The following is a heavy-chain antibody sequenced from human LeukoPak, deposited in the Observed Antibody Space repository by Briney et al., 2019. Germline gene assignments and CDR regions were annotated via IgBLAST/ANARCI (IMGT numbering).Heavy chain of an antibody. V-gene: IGHV1-8*01. J-gene: IGHJ6*03. CDR3: ARVRLYYYYMDV. CDR2: VNPNSGNT. CDR1: GYTFTSYD. Sequence: ASVNVSCKASGYTFTSYDINWVRQATGQGLEWMGWVNPNSGNTGYAQKFQGRVTMTRNTSISTAYMELSSLRSEDTAVYYCARVRLYYYYMDVWGKGTTVTVSS.